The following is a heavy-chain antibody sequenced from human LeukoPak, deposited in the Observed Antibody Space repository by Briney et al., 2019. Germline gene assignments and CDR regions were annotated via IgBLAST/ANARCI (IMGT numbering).Heavy chain of an antibody. CDR3: ARVRYCSGGSCYPNFDY. V-gene: IGHV3-48*04. Sequence: GGSLRLSCAASGFTFSSYSMNWVRQAPGKGLEWVSYISSSGSTIYYADSVKGRFTISRDNAKNSLYLQMNSLRAEDTAVYYCARVRYCSGGSCYPNFDYWGQGTLVTVSS. CDR2: ISSSGSTI. CDR1: GFTFSSYS. D-gene: IGHD2-15*01. J-gene: IGHJ4*02.